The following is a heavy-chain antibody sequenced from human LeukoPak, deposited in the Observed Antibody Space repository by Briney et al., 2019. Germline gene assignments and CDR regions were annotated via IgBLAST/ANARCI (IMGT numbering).Heavy chain of an antibody. Sequence: GGSLRLSCAASGFTFSSYALSWVRQAPGKGLEWVSGISDNGESTYYADSVKGRFTISRDNSKNTLYVEMNSLRAEDTAVYYCTAAIHTYNWFDPWGQGTLVTVSS. J-gene: IGHJ5*02. CDR3: TAAIHTYNWFDP. V-gene: IGHV3-23*01. CDR1: GFTFSSYA. D-gene: IGHD2-2*02. CDR2: ISDNGEST.